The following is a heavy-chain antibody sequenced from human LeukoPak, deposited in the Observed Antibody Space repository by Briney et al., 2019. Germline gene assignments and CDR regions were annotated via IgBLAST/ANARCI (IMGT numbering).Heavy chain of an antibody. CDR3: ARDLMGAYNWFDP. J-gene: IGHJ5*02. CDR2: ISCYNGNT. D-gene: IGHD1-26*01. V-gene: IGHV1-18*01. Sequence: ASVKVSCKASGYTFTSYGINWVRQAPGQGLEWMGWISCYNGNTNYAQKLQGRVTMTTDTSTSTVYMEVRSLRSDDTAVYYCARDLMGAYNWFDPWGQGTLVTVSS. CDR1: GYTFTSYG.